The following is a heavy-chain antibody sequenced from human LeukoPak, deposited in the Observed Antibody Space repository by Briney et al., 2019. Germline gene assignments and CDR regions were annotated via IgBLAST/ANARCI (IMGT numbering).Heavy chain of an antibody. CDR3: ARDPYYGSGKYYHGMDL. CDR2: MWYDESNE. CDR1: GSTFSNYG. J-gene: IGHJ6*02. V-gene: IGHV3-33*01. D-gene: IGHD3-10*01. Sequence: GSSLRLSCAASGSTFSNYGMHWVGQAPGKGLEWEAVMWYDESNEYSGDSVKGRFTISRDKSKNTLYLQMNSLRAEDTAVYYCARDPYYGSGKYYHGMDLWGQGTTVTVYS.